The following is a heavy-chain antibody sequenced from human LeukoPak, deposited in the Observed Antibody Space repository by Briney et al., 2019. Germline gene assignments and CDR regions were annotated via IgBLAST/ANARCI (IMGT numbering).Heavy chain of an antibody. CDR1: GASISNSY. Sequence: SETLSLTCTVSGASISNSYWSWIRQPAGKGLEWIGHIQNRGSTIYNPSLGSRVTMSLDTPKNQFSLKLSSVTAADTAVYYCTRGQWLDVWDLWGQGTLVTVSS. J-gene: IGHJ5*02. D-gene: IGHD6-19*01. CDR3: TRGQWLDVWDL. CDR2: IQNRGST. V-gene: IGHV4-4*07.